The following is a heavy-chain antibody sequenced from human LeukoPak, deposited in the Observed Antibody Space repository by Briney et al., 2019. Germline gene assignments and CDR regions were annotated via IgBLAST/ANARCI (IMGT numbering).Heavy chain of an antibody. Sequence: SETLSLTCTVSGASISSGSYYWNWIRQPAGKGLEWIGRIFASGSTNYNPSLKSRVTISLDTSKNQFSLKLSSVTAADTAVYYCARSHYGDYFDYWGQGTLVTVSS. J-gene: IGHJ4*02. CDR1: GASISSGSYY. CDR2: IFASGST. D-gene: IGHD4-17*01. V-gene: IGHV4-61*02. CDR3: ARSHYGDYFDY.